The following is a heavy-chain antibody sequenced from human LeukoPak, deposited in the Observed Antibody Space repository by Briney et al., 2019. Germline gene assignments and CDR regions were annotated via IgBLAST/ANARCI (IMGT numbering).Heavy chain of an antibody. Sequence: SETLSLTCAVSGGSISSGGYSWSWIRQPPGKGLEWIGYIYHSGSTYYNPSLKSRVTISVDRSKNQFSLKLSSVTAADTAVYYCARTHYDLLTGYYFDYWAQGTLVTVSS. D-gene: IGHD3-9*01. CDR3: ARTHYDLLTGYYFDY. CDR2: IYHSGST. V-gene: IGHV4-30-2*01. CDR1: GGSISSGGYS. J-gene: IGHJ4*02.